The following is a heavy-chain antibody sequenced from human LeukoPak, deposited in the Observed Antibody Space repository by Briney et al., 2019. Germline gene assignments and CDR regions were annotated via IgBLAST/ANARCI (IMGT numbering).Heavy chain of an antibody. D-gene: IGHD3-10*01. CDR2: INPNSGGT. CDR1: GYTFTGYY. J-gene: IGHJ4*02. V-gene: IGHV1-2*02. CDR3: ARAMVRGVNPRGY. Sequence: ASVKVSCKASGYTFTGYYMHWVRQAPGQGLEWMGWINPNSGGTNYAQKLQGRVTMTTDTSTSTAYMELRSLRSDDTAVYYCARAMVRGVNPRGYWGQGTLVTVSS.